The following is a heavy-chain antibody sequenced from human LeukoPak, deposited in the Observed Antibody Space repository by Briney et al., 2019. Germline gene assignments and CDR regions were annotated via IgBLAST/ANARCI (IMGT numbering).Heavy chain of an antibody. D-gene: IGHD3-16*01. CDR3: ARGDYYDGGGRNWFDP. CDR2: IHPSGTT. Sequence: PETLSLTCTVSGSSMSDYYWSFIRQPAGKGLEWIGRIHPSGTTYFNPSLKSRVTMSVDTSQSQFSLRLTSMTAADTAVNFCARGDYYDGGGRNWFDPWGQGILVAVSS. J-gene: IGHJ5*02. V-gene: IGHV4-4*07. CDR1: GSSMSDYY.